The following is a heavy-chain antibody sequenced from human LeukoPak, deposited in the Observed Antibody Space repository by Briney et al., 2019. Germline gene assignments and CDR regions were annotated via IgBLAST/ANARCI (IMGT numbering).Heavy chain of an antibody. Sequence: GGSLRLSCAASGFTFSSYSMNWVRQAPGKGLEWVSSISSSSSYIYYADSVKGRFTISRDNAKNSLYLQMNSLRAEDTAVYYCARGRPKSRIVVVVAASLDYFDYWGQGTLVTVSS. D-gene: IGHD2-15*01. CDR1: GFTFSSYS. J-gene: IGHJ4*02. CDR2: ISSSSSYI. CDR3: ARGRPKSRIVVVVAASLDYFDY. V-gene: IGHV3-21*01.